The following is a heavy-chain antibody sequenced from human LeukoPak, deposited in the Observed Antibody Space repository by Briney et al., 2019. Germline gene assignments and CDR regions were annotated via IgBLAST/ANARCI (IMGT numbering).Heavy chain of an antibody. Sequence: SETLSLTCTVSGGSISSGGYYWSWIRQHPGKGLEWIGYIYYSGSTYYNPSLKSRVTISVDTSKNQFSLKLSSVTAADTAVYYCARVAGRKDIAEPFLFDYWGQGTLVTVSS. J-gene: IGHJ4*02. D-gene: IGHD5-12*01. CDR1: GGSISSGGYY. CDR2: IYYSGST. CDR3: ARVAGRKDIAEPFLFDY. V-gene: IGHV4-31*03.